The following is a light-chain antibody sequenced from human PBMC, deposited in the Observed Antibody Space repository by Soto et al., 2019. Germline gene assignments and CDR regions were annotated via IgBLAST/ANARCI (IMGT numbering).Light chain of an antibody. CDR3: GSWDSSLSADV. CDR2: GTT. J-gene: IGLJ1*01. CDR1: SSNIGAGYD. V-gene: IGLV1-40*01. Sequence: QSALTQPPSVSGAPGQRVTISCTGSSSNIGAGYDVHWYQQLPGTAPKLVMYGTTNRPSGVPDRFSGSKSGTSASLAITGLQAEDEADYYCGSWDSSLSADVFGTGTKVTV.